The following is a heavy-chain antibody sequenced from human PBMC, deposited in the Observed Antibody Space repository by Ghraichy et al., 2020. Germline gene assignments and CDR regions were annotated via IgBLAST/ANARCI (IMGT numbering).Heavy chain of an antibody. CDR3: WTGDNGGVDY. CDR1: GFTFTSYS. J-gene: IGHJ4*02. D-gene: IGHD4-23*01. CDR2: ISTRSSYI. V-gene: IGHV3-21*01. Sequence: ETLSLTCAASGFTFTSYSMNWVRQAPGRGLEWVASISTRSSYIYYADSVKGRFTISRDNAKNSLYLQMNSLKTEDTAVYYAWTGDNGGVDYWGQGTLVTVSS.